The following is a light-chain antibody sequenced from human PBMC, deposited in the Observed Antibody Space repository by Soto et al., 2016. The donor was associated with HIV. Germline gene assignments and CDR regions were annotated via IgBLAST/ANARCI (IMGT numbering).Light chain of an antibody. CDR2: DDT. J-gene: IGLJ2*01. V-gene: IGLV3-21*03. CDR3: HVWDEASDSAV. CDR1: NIGRTS. Sequence: YVLTQPPSVSVAPGKTATITCGGDNIGRTSVNWYQQKPGQAPVLVVYDDTDRPSGISGRFAGSNSGSAATLTITKVEFGDEADYYCHVWDEASDSAVFAGGTKVTVL.